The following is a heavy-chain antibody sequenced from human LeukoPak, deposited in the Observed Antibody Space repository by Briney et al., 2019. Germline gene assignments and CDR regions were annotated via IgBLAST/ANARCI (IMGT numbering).Heavy chain of an antibody. CDR2: IYTSGST. CDR1: GGSISSYY. V-gene: IGHV4-4*09. J-gene: IGHJ6*03. Sequence: SETLSLTCTVSGGSISSYYWSWIRQPPGKGLGWIGYIYTSGSTNYNPSLKSRVTISVDTSKNQFSLKLSSVTAADTAVYYCARIAAAGKPGRYYYYMDVWGKGTTVTVSS. CDR3: ARIAAAGKPGRYYYYMDV. D-gene: IGHD6-13*01.